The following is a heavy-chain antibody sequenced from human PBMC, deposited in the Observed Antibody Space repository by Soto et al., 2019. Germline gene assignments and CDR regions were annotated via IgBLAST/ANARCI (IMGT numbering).Heavy chain of an antibody. J-gene: IGHJ5*02. CDR2: IYYSGST. Sequence: QVQLQESGPGLVKPSQTLSLTCTVSGGSISSGDYYWSWIRQHPGKGLEWIGYIYYSGSTYYNPSLKIRVTXSXDXAKNQFSLKLSSVTAADTAVYYCARWWSGSRQGFDPWGQGTLVTVSS. D-gene: IGHD3-3*01. V-gene: IGHV4-31*03. CDR1: GGSISSGDYY. CDR3: ARWWSGSRQGFDP.